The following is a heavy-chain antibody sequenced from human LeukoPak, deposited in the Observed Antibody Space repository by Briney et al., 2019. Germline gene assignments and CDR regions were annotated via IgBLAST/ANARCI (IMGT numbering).Heavy chain of an antibody. CDR1: GGSISSYY. V-gene: IGHV4-39*07. Sequence: PSETLSLTCTVSGGSISSYYWGWIRQPPGKGLEWIGSIYYSGSTYYNPSLKSRVTISVDTSKNQFSLKLSSVTAADTAVYYCARDPYYDFWSGYYYRAFDIWGQGTMVTVSS. D-gene: IGHD3-3*01. CDR2: IYYSGST. CDR3: ARDPYYDFWSGYYYRAFDI. J-gene: IGHJ3*02.